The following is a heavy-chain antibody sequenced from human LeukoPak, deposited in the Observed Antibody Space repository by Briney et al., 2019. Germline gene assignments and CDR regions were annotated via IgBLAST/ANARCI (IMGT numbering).Heavy chain of an antibody. CDR1: GGTFSSYA. D-gene: IGHD3-16*01. CDR3: ARVLMITFGGGTNWFDP. V-gene: IGHV1-69*13. J-gene: IGHJ5*02. Sequence: ASVKVSCKASGGTFSSYAISWVRQAPGQGLEWMGGIIPIFGTANYAQKFQGRVTITADESTSTAYMELSGLRSEDTAVYYCARVLMITFGGGTNWFDPWGQGTLVTVSS. CDR2: IIPIFGTA.